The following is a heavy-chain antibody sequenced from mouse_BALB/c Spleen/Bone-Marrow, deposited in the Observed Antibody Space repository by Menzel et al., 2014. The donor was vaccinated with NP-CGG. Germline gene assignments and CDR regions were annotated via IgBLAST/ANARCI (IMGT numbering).Heavy chain of an antibody. J-gene: IGHJ3*01. CDR1: GYSITSDYA. CDR3: ASPSWFAY. CDR2: TSYSGRT. Sequence: VQLQQSGSGLVIPSQSLFLTCTVTGYSITSDYAWNWFRQFLGNKQEWMGYTSYSGRTCYNPSLKSRISITRDTSKNQYFLQLNSVTTEDTATYYCASPSWFAYWGQGTLVTVSA. V-gene: IGHV3-2*02.